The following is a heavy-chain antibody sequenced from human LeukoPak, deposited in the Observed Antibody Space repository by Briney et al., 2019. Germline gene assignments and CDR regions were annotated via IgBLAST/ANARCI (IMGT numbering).Heavy chain of an antibody. CDR1: GFTFSSSC. D-gene: IGHD3-9*01. Sequence: PGGSLRLSCAASGFTFSSSCMHWVRLGPGKGLVWVSHINSDGVSTGYADSVTGRFTISRDNAENTLYLQMNSLSAEDTGLYYCIRARAMTGVADYWGQGTLVTVSS. V-gene: IGHV3-74*01. CDR3: IRARAMTGVADY. J-gene: IGHJ4*02. CDR2: INSDGVST.